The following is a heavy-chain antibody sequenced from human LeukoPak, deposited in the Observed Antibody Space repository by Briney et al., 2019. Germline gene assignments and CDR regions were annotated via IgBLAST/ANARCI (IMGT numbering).Heavy chain of an antibody. V-gene: IGHV4-39*07. CDR3: ARQEQYLLWFGELCFPWFDP. J-gene: IGHJ5*02. CDR1: GFTFSSYW. CDR2: IYYNGSS. Sequence: GSLRLSCAASGFTFSSYWMHWVRQVPGKGLEWIGSIYYNGSSYYNPSLKSRVTISVDTSKNQFSLKLSSVTAADTAVYYCARQEQYLLWFGELCFPWFDPWGQGTLVTVSS. D-gene: IGHD3-10*01.